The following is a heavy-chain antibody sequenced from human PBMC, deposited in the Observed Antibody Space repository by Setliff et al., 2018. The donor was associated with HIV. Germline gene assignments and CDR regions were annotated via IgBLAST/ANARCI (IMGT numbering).Heavy chain of an antibody. Sequence: GGSLRLSCTASGFTFGHYAMSWVRQAPGRGLEWVGFIRSKPQGGTTEYAASVKGRFIISRDDSKSIAYLQMDSLKTEDTAVYYCFTGGYHHSGGYWGSYYYLDVWGKGTTVTVSS. D-gene: IGHD2-21*02. CDR2: IRSKPQGGTT. CDR1: GFTFGHYA. CDR3: FTGGYHHSGGYWGSYYYLDV. V-gene: IGHV3-49*04. J-gene: IGHJ6*03.